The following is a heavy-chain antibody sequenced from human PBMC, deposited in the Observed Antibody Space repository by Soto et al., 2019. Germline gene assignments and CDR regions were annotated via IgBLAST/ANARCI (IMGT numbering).Heavy chain of an antibody. CDR3: ARDPRGGRYYETGGYYYTGGNWFDP. Sequence: QVHLVQSGAEVKKPGASVRVSCKVSEWTFTAYYMHWVRQAPGQGLEWMGWINPDNGATKSPQKFQGRVTMTRDTSITTVYMEMSSLRSDDTAVYFCARDPRGGRYYETGGYYYTGGNWFDPWGQGTLVNVSS. CDR2: INPDNGAT. J-gene: IGHJ5*02. D-gene: IGHD3-22*01. V-gene: IGHV1-2*02. CDR1: EWTFTAYY.